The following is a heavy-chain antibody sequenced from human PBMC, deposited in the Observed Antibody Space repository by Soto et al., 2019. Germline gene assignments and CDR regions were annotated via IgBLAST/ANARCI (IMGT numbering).Heavy chain of an antibody. CDR1: RGSISSGGYY. V-gene: IGHV4-31*03. D-gene: IGHD6-13*01. Sequence: LPLTCTVSRGSISSGGYYWSWIRQHPGKCLEWIGYIYYSGSTYYNSSLKSRVTISVDTSKNQFSLKLSSVTAADTAVYYCARAGIAAASFFDYWGQGTLVTVSS. CDR3: ARAGIAAASFFDY. CDR2: IYYSGST. J-gene: IGHJ4*02.